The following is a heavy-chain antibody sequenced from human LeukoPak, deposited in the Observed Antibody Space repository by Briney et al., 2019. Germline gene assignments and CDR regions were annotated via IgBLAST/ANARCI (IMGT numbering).Heavy chain of an antibody. CDR3: ARGPRGDGYNDY. CDR1: GFTVSSNY. D-gene: IGHD5-24*01. J-gene: IGHJ4*02. Sequence: GGSLRLPCAASGFTVSSNYMSWVRQAPGKGLEWVSVIYSDGSTYYADSVKGRFTISRDNSKNTLYLQMNSLRAEDTAVYYCARGPRGDGYNDYWGQGTLVTVSS. CDR2: IYSDGST. V-gene: IGHV3-53*01.